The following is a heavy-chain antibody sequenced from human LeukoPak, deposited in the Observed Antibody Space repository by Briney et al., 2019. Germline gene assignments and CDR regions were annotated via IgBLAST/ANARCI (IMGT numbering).Heavy chain of an antibody. J-gene: IGHJ4*02. CDR3: TKDFSGSYEN. CDR1: GFTFDDYA. CDR2: ISRDGGTT. V-gene: IGHV3-43*02. D-gene: IGHD3-10*01. Sequence: GGSLRLSCATSGFTFDDYAFHWVRQVPGKGLEWVSLISRDGGTTSYGDSVKGRFTISRDNSKNSLYMQMNSLRTEDSALYYCTKDFSGSYENWGQGTLVTVSS.